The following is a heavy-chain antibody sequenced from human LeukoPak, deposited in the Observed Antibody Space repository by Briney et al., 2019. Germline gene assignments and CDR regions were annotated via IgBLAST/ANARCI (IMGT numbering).Heavy chain of an antibody. CDR1: GFTFSSYA. D-gene: IGHD1-26*01. V-gene: IGHV3-23*01. CDR2: ISGSGGST. J-gene: IGHJ5*02. CDR3: AKKGVPVGATGGGRYH. Sequence: GGSLRLSCAASGFTFSSYAMSWVRQAPGKGLEWVSAISGSGGSTYYADSVKGRFTFSRDNSKNTLYLQMNSLRAEDTAVYYCAKKGVPVGATGGGRYHWGQGTLVTVSS.